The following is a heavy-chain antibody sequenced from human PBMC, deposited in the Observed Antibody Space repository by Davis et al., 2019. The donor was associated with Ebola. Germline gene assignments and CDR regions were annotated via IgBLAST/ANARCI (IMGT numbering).Heavy chain of an antibody. V-gene: IGHV1-2*04. Sequence: ASVKVSCKASGYTFTGYYMHWVRQAPGQGLEWMGWINPKSGGTNYAQKFQGWVTMIRDTSISTAYMELSRLRSDETAVYYCARGGAARNNCFEPWGQGTLVTVSS. CDR1: GYTFTGYY. D-gene: IGHD6-6*01. CDR3: ARGGAARNNCFEP. J-gene: IGHJ5*02. CDR2: INPKSGGT.